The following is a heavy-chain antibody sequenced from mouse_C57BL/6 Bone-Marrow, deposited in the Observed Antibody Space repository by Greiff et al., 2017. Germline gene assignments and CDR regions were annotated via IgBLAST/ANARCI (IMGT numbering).Heavy chain of an antibody. CDR3: ARGETVVATGAMDY. D-gene: IGHD1-1*01. V-gene: IGHV5-17*01. CDR1: GFTFSDYG. CDR2: ISSGSSTI. Sequence: EVQLVESGGGLVKPGGSLKLSCAASGFTFSDYGMHWVRQAPEKGLEWVAYISSGSSTIYYADTVKGRFTISRDNAKNTLFLQMTSLRSEDTAMYYCARGETVVATGAMDYWGQGTSVTVSS. J-gene: IGHJ4*01.